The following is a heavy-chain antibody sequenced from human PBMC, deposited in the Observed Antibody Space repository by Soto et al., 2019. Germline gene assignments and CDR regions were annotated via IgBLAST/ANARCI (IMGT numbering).Heavy chain of an antibody. D-gene: IGHD2-8*01. CDR2: IYYSGST. Sequence: SETLSLTCTVASGSSSSYYWSWIRQPPGKGLEWIGYIYYSGSTNYNPSLKSRVTISVDTSKNQFSLKLSSVTAADTAVYYCARDIMGTQYYYSGMDVWGHGTTVTVSS. CDR3: ARDIMGTQYYYSGMDV. CDR1: SGSSSSYY. J-gene: IGHJ6*02. V-gene: IGHV4-59*01.